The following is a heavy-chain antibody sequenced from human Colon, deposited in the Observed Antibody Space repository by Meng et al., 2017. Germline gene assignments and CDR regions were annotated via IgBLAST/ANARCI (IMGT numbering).Heavy chain of an antibody. V-gene: IGHV4-4*02. J-gene: IGHJ4*02. Sequence: QVQLQESGPGLVKPSGTLSLTCAVSGGSISSIHWWSWVRQPPGKGLEWIGYIDYSRSINYYPSLKSRVTMSVDTSKNQFSLNLSSVTAADTAVYYCAGGPWELDYWGQGTLVTVSS. D-gene: IGHD1-26*01. CDR3: AGGPWELDY. CDR2: IDYSRSI. CDR1: GGSISSIHW.